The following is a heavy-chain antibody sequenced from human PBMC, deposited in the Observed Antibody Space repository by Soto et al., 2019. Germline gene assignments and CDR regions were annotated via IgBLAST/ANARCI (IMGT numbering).Heavy chain of an antibody. CDR1: GFAFSSYS. CDR2: ITSSIGTI. Sequence: EVQLVESGGGLVQPGGSLRLSCAASGFAFSSYSMNWVRQAPGKGLEWISYITSSIGTIYYADSVKGRFTVSRDNAKNSLSLQMNNLRDEDTGVYYCARRGGDDGLVLDYWGQGILVTVSS. CDR3: ARRGGDDGLVLDY. J-gene: IGHJ4*02. V-gene: IGHV3-48*02. D-gene: IGHD2-21*01.